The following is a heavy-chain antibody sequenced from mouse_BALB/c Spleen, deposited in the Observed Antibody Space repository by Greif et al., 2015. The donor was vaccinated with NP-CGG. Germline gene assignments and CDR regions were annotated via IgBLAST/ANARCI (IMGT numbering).Heavy chain of an antibody. CDR3: ARAGRAYYAMDY. V-gene: IGHV2-9*02. J-gene: IGHJ4*01. D-gene: IGHD1-1*01. CDR1: GFSLTSYG. CDR2: IWAGGST. Sequence: VQLVESGPGLVAPSQSLSITCTVSGFSLTSYGVHWVRQPPGKGLEWLGVIWAGGSTNYNSALMSRLSISKDNSKSXVFLKMSSLQTDDTAMYYCARAGRAYYAMDYWGQGTSVTVSS.